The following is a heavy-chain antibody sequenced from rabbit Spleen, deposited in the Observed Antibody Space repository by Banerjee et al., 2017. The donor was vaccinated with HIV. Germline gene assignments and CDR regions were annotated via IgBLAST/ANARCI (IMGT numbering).Heavy chain of an antibody. CDR2: IYGGSSGST. CDR3: ARDGSSGSDYSDDFNL. CDR1: GFTISSSYY. J-gene: IGHJ4*01. Sequence: QSLEESGGGLVQPEGSLALTCKASGFTISSSYYMCWVRQAPGKGLEWIACIYGGSSGSTYYASWAKGRFTISKTSSTTVTLQMTSLTAADTATYFCARDGSSGSDYSDDFNLWGPGTLVTVS. V-gene: IGHV1S40*01. D-gene: IGHD1-1*01.